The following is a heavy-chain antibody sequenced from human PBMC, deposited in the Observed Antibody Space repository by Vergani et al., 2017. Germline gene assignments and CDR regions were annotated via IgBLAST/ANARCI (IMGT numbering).Heavy chain of an antibody. D-gene: IGHD1-14*01. CDR3: ARDLRLLYNRFDP. CDR2: TWYDGNNK. CDR1: GFTFNQYG. Sequence: QVQLVESGGGVVQPGRSLRLSCAASGFTFNQYGMPWVRQAPGKGLEWVAVTWYDGNNKQYADSVKGLFTISRDNFKSTMYLQMNSLRDEDTGVYYCARDLRLLYNRFDPWGQGTLVTVSS. V-gene: IGHV3-33*01. J-gene: IGHJ5*02.